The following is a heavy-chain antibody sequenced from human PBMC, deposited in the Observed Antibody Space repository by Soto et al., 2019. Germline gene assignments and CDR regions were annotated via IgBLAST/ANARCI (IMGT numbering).Heavy chain of an antibody. D-gene: IGHD3-3*01. Sequence: GASVKVSCKASGGTFSSYAISWVRQAPGQGLEWMGGIIPIFGTANYAQKFQGRVTITADGSTSTAYMELSSLRSEDTAVYYCARRLRDYDFWSGYYTSDYYYYGMDVWGQGTTVTVSS. V-gene: IGHV1-69*13. CDR2: IIPIFGTA. CDR1: GGTFSSYA. J-gene: IGHJ6*02. CDR3: ARRLRDYDFWSGYYTSDYYYYGMDV.